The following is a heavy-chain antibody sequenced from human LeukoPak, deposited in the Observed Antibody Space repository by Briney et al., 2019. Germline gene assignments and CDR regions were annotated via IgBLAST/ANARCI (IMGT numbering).Heavy chain of an antibody. CDR3: ARNLWFGDFDY. J-gene: IGHJ4*02. V-gene: IGHV3-66*01. CDR2: IYSGGST. D-gene: IGHD3-10*01. Sequence: PGGSLRLSCAASGFTVSGNYMSWVRQAPGKGLEWVSVIYSGGSTYYADSVKGRFTISRDNSKNTLYLQMNSLGAEDTAVYYCARNLWFGDFDYWGQGTLVTVSS. CDR1: GFTVSGNY.